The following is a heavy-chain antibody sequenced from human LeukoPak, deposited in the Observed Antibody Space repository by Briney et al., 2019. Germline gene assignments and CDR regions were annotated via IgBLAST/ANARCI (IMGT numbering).Heavy chain of an antibody. CDR2: IIPIFGTA. Sequence: SVKVSCKASGGTFSSYAISWVRQAPGQGLVWMGGIIPIFGTANYAQKFQGRVTITTDESTSTAYMELSSLRSEDTAVYYCARSRKIAGKNWFDPWGQGTLVTVSS. D-gene: IGHD1-26*01. CDR3: ARSRKIAGKNWFDP. J-gene: IGHJ5*02. CDR1: GGTFSSYA. V-gene: IGHV1-69*05.